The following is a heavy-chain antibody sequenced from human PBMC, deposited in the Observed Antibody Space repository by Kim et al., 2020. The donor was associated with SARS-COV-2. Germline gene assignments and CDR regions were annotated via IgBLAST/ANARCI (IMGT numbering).Heavy chain of an antibody. D-gene: IGHD3-10*01. J-gene: IGHJ6*02. CDR3: ARGSVVRGVIGLISPYYYYGRDV. CDR2: ISAYNGYT. Sequence: ASVKVSCKASGYTFTNYGISWVRQAPGQGLEWMGWISAYNGYTNYAQKLQGRVTMTTDTSTTTVYMELGSLRSDDTAVYYCARGSVVRGVIGLISPYYYYGRDVWGQGTTVTVSS. CDR1: GYTFTNYG. V-gene: IGHV1-18*01.